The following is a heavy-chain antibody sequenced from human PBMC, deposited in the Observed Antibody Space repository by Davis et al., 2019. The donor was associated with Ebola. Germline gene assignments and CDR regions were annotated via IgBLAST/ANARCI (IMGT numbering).Heavy chain of an antibody. J-gene: IGHJ4*02. D-gene: IGHD6-13*01. V-gene: IGHV3-21*01. CDR2: ISSTSSDI. CDR1: GFTFETYN. CDR3: ARVHRSSWFPPFDS. Sequence: PGGSLRLSCAASGFTFETYNMNWVRQAPGKGLEWVSSISSTSSDIYYADSVKGRFTISRDNAKNSVFLQMNSLRLEDTGVYYCARVHRSSWFPPFDSWGQGTLVTVSS.